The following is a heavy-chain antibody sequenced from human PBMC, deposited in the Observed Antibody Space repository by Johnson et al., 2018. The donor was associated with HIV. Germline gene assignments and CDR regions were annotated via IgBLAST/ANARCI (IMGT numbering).Heavy chain of an antibody. J-gene: IGHJ3*02. CDR1: GFSFSSDV. V-gene: IGHV3-23*04. Sequence: VQLVESGGTFVQPGGSLRVSCVASGFSFSSDVMTWVRQAPGKGLEWVSVVSGSGGTTSYADSVKGRFSISRDNSKNTLYLQMDSLRAEDTALYYCAKGLGTGDGFDIWGQGTLVTVSS. D-gene: IGHD1-1*01. CDR3: AKGLGTGDGFDI. CDR2: VSGSGGTT.